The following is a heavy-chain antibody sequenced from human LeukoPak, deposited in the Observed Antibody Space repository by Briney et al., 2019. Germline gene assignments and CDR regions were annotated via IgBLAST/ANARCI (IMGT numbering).Heavy chain of an antibody. CDR3: ARASYYDFWSGSADAFDI. J-gene: IGHJ3*02. Sequence: SETLSLTCTVSGGSISRHYWSWIRQPPGKGLEWIGRIYTSGSTNYTPSLKSRVTILVDTSNNQFSLKLSSVTAADTAVYYCARASYYDFWSGSADAFDIWGQGTMVTVSS. CDR1: GGSISRHY. D-gene: IGHD3-3*01. CDR2: IYTSGST. V-gene: IGHV4-4*07.